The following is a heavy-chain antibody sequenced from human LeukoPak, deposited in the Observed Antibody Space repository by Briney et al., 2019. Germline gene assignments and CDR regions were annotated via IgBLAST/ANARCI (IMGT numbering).Heavy chain of an antibody. Sequence: SETLSLTCGVSGGSISNTNWWTWVRQPPGKGLEWIGYIYYSGTTKQTPSLKSRVTLSVDTSKNQLYLKLNSVTAADTAVYYCARDSRGYYDSSGYFDHWGQGTLVTVSS. CDR2: IYYSGTT. D-gene: IGHD3-22*01. CDR3: ARDSRGYYDSSGYFDH. V-gene: IGHV4-4*02. CDR1: GGSISNTNW. J-gene: IGHJ4*02.